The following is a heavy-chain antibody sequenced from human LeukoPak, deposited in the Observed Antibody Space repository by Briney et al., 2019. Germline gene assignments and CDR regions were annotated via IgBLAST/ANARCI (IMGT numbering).Heavy chain of an antibody. D-gene: IGHD1-26*01. CDR2: IKQDGSEK. CDR3: ARDVMTGAPGADY. Sequence: GGSLRLSCAVSGFTFSSYWMSWFRQAPGKGLEWVANIKQDGSEKLYVESVKGRFTISRDNAKNSLYLQMNGLRAEDTAVYYCARDVMTGAPGADYWGQGTLVTVSS. V-gene: IGHV3-7*01. J-gene: IGHJ4*02. CDR1: GFTFSSYW.